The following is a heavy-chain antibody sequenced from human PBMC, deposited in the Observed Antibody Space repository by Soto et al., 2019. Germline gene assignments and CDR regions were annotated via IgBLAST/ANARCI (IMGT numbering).Heavy chain of an antibody. V-gene: IGHV1-69*13. CDR2: IIPIFGTA. J-gene: IGHJ4*02. D-gene: IGHD6-19*01. CDR3: ARGGETVAGRGGFDY. CDR1: GGTFSSYA. Sequence: SVKVSCKASGGTFSSYAISWVRQAPGQGLEWMGGIIPIFGTANYAQKFQGRVTITADESTSTAYMELSSLRSEDTAVYYCARGGETVAGRGGFDYWGQGTLVTVSS.